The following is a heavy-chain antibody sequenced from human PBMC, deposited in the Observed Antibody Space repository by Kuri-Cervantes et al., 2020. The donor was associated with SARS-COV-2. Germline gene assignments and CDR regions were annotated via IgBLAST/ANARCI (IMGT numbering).Heavy chain of an antibody. V-gene: IGHV6-1*01. CDR2: TYYRSRWYD. CDR3: ARGDAFDI. CDR1: GDSVSSNSAT. Sequence: SETLSLTCAISGDSVSSNSATWNWIRQSPSRGLEWLGRTYYRSRWYDDYAVSVKSRITINPDTSKNQFSLLLNSVTPEGTAVYYCARGDAFDIWGQGTMVTVSS. J-gene: IGHJ3*02.